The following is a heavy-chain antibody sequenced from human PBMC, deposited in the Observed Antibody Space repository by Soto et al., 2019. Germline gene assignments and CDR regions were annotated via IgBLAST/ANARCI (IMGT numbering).Heavy chain of an antibody. CDR3: ASHSSHWPFFDF. J-gene: IGHJ4*02. CDR2: IYYTGLS. CDR1: GGSISSYY. D-gene: IGHD6-13*01. Sequence: PSETLSLTCNVSGGSISSYYWSWIRQPPGKGLEWIGYIYYTGLSNSNPSLNSRVTMSVDTSKNQFSLKLSSVTAADTAVYYCASHSSHWPFFDFWGQGTLVTVSS. V-gene: IGHV4-59*01.